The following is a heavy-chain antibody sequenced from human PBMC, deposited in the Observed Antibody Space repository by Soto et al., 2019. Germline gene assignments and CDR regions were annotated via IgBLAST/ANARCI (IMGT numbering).Heavy chain of an antibody. V-gene: IGHV4-61*01. J-gene: IGHJ4*02. CDR2: IYSSEST. Sequence: QVQLQESGPGLVKPSETLSLTCTVSCGSVSSGSYYWSWIRQPPGKGLEWIGYIYSSESTSYNPSLKSRVTMSVDTSKNQFSLKLSSVTAADTAVYYCARDGDGYNYRGQGNLVTVSS. CDR3: ARDGDGYNY. D-gene: IGHD5-12*01. CDR1: CGSVSSGSYY.